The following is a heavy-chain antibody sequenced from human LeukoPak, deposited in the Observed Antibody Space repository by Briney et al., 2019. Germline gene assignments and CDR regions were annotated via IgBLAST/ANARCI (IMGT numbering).Heavy chain of an antibody. CDR3: AKGPGGYNYGYFDS. J-gene: IGHJ4*02. Sequence: PGGSLRLSCAASGFTFSSSAMNWVRQAPGKGLEWVSYISSSSSTIYYADSVKGRFTISRDNAKNSLYLQMDNLRAEDTAVYYCAKGPGGYNYGYFDSWGQGTLVTVSS. CDR1: GFTFSSSA. D-gene: IGHD5-18*01. V-gene: IGHV3-48*01. CDR2: ISSSSSTI.